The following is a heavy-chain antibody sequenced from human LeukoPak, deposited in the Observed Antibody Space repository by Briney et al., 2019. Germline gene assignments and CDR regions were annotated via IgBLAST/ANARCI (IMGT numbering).Heavy chain of an antibody. CDR1: GFSFSSYS. Sequence: GGSLRLSCAASGFSFSSYSMNWVRQAPGEGLEWVSSISSSSSYIYYADSVKGRFTISRDNAKNSLNLQMNSLRAEDTAVYYCAGASPLDYWGQGTLVTVSS. V-gene: IGHV3-21*01. J-gene: IGHJ4*02. CDR2: ISSSSSYI. CDR3: AGASPLDY.